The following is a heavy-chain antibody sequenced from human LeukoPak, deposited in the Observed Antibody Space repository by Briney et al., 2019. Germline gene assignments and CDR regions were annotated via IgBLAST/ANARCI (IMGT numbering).Heavy chain of an antibody. CDR3: ARDVSSWHYYYYGMDV. D-gene: IGHD6-13*01. CDR1: GYTFTSYY. Sequence: ASVTVSCKASGYTFTSYYMHWVRQAPGQGLEWMGIIDPSGGSTSYAQKLQGRVTMTTDTSTSTAYMELRSLRSDDTAVYYCARDVSSWHYYYYGMDVWGQGTTVTVSS. CDR2: IDPSGGST. V-gene: IGHV1-46*01. J-gene: IGHJ6*02.